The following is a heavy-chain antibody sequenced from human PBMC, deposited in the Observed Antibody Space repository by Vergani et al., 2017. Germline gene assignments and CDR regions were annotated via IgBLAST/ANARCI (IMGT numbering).Heavy chain of an antibody. Sequence: QLQLQESGPGLVKPSETLSLTCTVSGGSISSSSYYWGWIRQPPGKGREWIGSIYYSGSTYYNPSLKSRVTISVDTSKNQFSLKLSSVTAADTAVYYCARILGIVGAVDYWGQGTLVTVSS. CDR1: GGSISSSSYY. V-gene: IGHV4-39*01. CDR3: ARILGIVGAVDY. J-gene: IGHJ4*02. D-gene: IGHD1-26*01. CDR2: IYYSGST.